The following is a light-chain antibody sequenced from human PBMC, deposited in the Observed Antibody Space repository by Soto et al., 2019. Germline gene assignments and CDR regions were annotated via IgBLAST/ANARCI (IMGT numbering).Light chain of an antibody. J-gene: IGKJ4*01. CDR3: QQRIDWPLT. CDR2: SAS. V-gene: IGKV3D-20*02. CDR1: QSVASSY. Sequence: EVVLTQSPGTLSLSPGERVTLSCRASQSVASSYLAWYQQKPGRAPRLLFYSASSRATGIPDRFSGSGSGTDFTLTISSLEPEDFAVYYCQQRIDWPLTFGGGTKVDIK.